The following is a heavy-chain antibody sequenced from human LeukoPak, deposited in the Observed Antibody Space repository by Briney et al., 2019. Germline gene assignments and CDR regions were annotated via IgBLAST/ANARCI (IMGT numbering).Heavy chain of an antibody. CDR2: INTNTGNP. V-gene: IGHV7-4-1*02. D-gene: IGHD3-22*01. J-gene: IGHJ4*02. Sequence: ASVKVSCKASGYTFTSNAMNWVRQAPGQGLEWMGWINTNTGNPTYAQGFTGRFVFSLDTSVSTAYLQISSLKAEDTAVYYCARDLDYYDSSGLDYWGQGTLVTVSS. CDR3: ARDLDYYDSSGLDY. CDR1: GYTFTSNA.